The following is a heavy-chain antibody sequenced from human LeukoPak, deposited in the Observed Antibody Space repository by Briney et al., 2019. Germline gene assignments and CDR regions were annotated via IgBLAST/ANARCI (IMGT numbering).Heavy chain of an antibody. Sequence: PSETLSLTCTVSGGSISSSSYYWGWIRQPPGKGLEWIGSIYYSGSTYYNPSLKSRVTISVDTSKNQFSLKLSSVTAADTAVYYCARRFRSRDAFAIWGQETMVTFYS. CDR1: GGSISSSSYY. J-gene: IGHJ3*02. D-gene: IGHD6-13*01. CDR3: ARRFRSRDAFAI. V-gene: IGHV4-39*01. CDR2: IYYSGST.